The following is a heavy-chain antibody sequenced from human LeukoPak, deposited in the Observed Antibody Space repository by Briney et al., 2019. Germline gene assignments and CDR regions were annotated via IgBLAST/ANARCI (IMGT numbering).Heavy chain of an antibody. V-gene: IGHV3-7*01. CDR3: VAGSGWLPDY. D-gene: IGHD6-19*01. J-gene: IGHJ4*02. CDR1: GFTFSTYW. Sequence: GGSLRLSCAASGFTFSTYWMNWVRQAPGKGLEWVANIEKDGSEKNYVDSVRGRFTISRDNAKNSLYLQMYSLRAEDTAVYFCVAGSGWLPDYWGQGTLVIVSS. CDR2: IEKDGSEK.